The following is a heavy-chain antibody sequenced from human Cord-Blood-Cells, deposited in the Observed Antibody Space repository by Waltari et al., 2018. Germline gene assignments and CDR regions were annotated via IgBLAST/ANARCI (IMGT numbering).Heavy chain of an antibody. Sequence: QVQLVQSGAEVKKPGYSVKVSCNASGGTFSSSAISWVRQAPGQGLEWMGGIIPIFGTANYAQKFKGRLTITADEPPSTAYMELSSLRSEDTAVYYCARGPWGGYGIDYWGQGTLVTVSS. CDR3: ARGPWGGYGIDY. V-gene: IGHV1-69*01. J-gene: IGHJ4*02. CDR2: IIPIFGTA. CDR1: GGTFSSSA. D-gene: IGHD5-12*01.